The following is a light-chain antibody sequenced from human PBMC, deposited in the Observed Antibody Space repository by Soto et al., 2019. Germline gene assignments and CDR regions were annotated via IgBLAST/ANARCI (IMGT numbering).Light chain of an antibody. V-gene: IGLV2-11*01. CDR3: CSYAGNFVI. Sequence: QSALTQPRSVSGSPGQSVAISCTGTSIGFGDYYFVSWYQQYPGKAPKLMIFDVTKRPSGVPDRFSGSKSGNTASLTISGFQGDDEADYYCCSYAGNFVIFGGGTKLTVL. CDR1: SIGFGDYYF. J-gene: IGLJ2*01. CDR2: DVT.